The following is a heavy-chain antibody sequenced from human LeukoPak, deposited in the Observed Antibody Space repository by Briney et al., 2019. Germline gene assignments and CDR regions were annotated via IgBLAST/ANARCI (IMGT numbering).Heavy chain of an antibody. J-gene: IGHJ4*02. Sequence: GGSLRLSCAASGFTFSSYGMHWVRQAPGKGLEWVAVIWYDGSNKYYADSVKGRFTISRDNSKNTLYLQMNSLRAEDTAVYYCAKAGDYYDSGGGKPEDYFDYWGQGTLVTVSS. CDR1: GFTFSSYG. CDR2: IWYDGSNK. CDR3: AKAGDYYDSGGGKPEDYFDY. V-gene: IGHV3-33*06. D-gene: IGHD3-22*01.